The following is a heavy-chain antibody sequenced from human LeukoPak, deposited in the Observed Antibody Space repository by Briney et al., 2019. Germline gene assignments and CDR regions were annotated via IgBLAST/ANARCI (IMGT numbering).Heavy chain of an antibody. V-gene: IGHV1-46*01. Sequence: ASVKVSCKASGYTFTSYYMHWVRQAPGQGLEWMGIINPSGGSTSYAQKFQGRVTMTRDTSISTAYMELSSLRSEDTAVYYCARSRDYYYYMDVWGKGTTVTISS. J-gene: IGHJ6*03. CDR2: INPSGGST. CDR3: ARSRDYYYYMDV. CDR1: GYTFTSYY.